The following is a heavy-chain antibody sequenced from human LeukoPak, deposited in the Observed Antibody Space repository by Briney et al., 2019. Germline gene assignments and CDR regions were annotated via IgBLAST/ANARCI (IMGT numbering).Heavy chain of an antibody. J-gene: IGHJ3*02. D-gene: IGHD2-8*01. CDR1: GFTFSSYG. CDR2: IRYDGSNK. CDR3: AMCTDYAFDI. V-gene: IGHV3-30*02. Sequence: GRSLRLSCAASGFTFSSYGMHWVRQAPGKGLEWVAFIRYDGSNKYYADSVKGRFTVSRDNSKNTLYLQMNSLRAEDTAVYYCAMCTDYAFDIWGQGTMVTVSS.